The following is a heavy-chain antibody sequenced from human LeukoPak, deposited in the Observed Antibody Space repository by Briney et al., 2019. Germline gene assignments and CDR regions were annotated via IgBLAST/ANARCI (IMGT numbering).Heavy chain of an antibody. CDR3: ARDLVAARPGPKVYWFDP. J-gene: IGHJ5*02. V-gene: IGHV1-69*13. CDR1: GYTFTSYY. D-gene: IGHD6-6*01. CDR2: ITPMFGTS. Sequence: SVKVSCKASGYTFTSYYMHWVRQAPGQGLEWMGGITPMFGTSNYAQKFRGRVTITADESTSTAYMELSSLRSEDTAVYYCARDLVAARPGPKVYWFDPWGQGTLVTVSS.